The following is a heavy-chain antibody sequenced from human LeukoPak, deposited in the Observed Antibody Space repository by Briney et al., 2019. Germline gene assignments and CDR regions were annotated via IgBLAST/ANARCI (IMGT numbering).Heavy chain of an antibody. CDR2: IRSKAYGGTT. J-gene: IGHJ4*02. CDR1: GFTFGDCS. D-gene: IGHD1-26*01. V-gene: IGHV3-49*04. Sequence: PGRSLRLSCTASGFTFGDCSMSWVRQAPGKGLEWVGFIRSKAYGGTTEYAASVKGRFTISRDDSKSIAYLQMNSLKTEDTAVYYCTRDLTKIVGASYWGQGTMVTVSS. CDR3: TRDLTKIVGASY.